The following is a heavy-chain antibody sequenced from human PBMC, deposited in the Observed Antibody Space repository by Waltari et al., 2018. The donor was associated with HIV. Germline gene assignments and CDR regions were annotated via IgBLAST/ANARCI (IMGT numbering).Heavy chain of an antibody. D-gene: IGHD4-17*01. V-gene: IGHV4-31*03. J-gene: IGHJ6*02. Sequence: QVQLQESGPGLVKPSQTLSLTCPFSGCPVRSDSHYWNWIRQHPGKGLEWIGYIYYSGSTYYNPSLKSRVIISIDTSQNQFSLELTSVTAADTAVYYCARDSGLYGTYSHGMDVWGQGTTVTVSS. CDR1: GCPVRSDSHY. CDR3: ARDSGLYGTYSHGMDV. CDR2: IYYSGST.